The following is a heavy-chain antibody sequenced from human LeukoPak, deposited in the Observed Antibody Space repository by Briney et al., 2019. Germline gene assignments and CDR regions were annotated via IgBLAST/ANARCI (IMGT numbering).Heavy chain of an antibody. J-gene: IGHJ4*02. CDR2: INPNSGGT. Sequence: ASVKVSCKASGYTFTGYYMHWVRQAPGQGLEWMGWINPNSGGTNYAQKFQGWVTMTRDTSISTAYMELSRLRSDDTAVNYCARGPRIVGATLDYWGQGTLVTVSS. D-gene: IGHD1-26*01. CDR1: GYTFTGYY. V-gene: IGHV1-2*04. CDR3: ARGPRIVGATLDY.